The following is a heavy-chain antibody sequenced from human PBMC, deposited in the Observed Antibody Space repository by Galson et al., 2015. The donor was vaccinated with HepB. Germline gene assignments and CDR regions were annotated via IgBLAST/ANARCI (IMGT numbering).Heavy chain of an antibody. CDR2: TCYRSKWYN. CDR3: ARDPSGSYWGRWFDL. V-gene: IGHV6-1*01. J-gene: IGHJ5*02. D-gene: IGHD1-26*01. Sequence: CAISGDSVSSNSAAWNWIRQSPSRGLEWLGRTCYRSKWYNDYAESVKSRMTIKPDTSKNEFSLQLNSVTPEDTAVYYCARDPSGSYWGRWFDLWGQAIPVTVSS. CDR1: GDSVSSNSAA.